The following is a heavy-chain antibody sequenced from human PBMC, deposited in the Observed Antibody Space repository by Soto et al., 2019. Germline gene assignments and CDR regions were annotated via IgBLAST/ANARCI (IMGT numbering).Heavy chain of an antibody. D-gene: IGHD3-16*01. J-gene: IGHJ4*02. Sequence: QVHLVESGGGVVQPGTSLRLSCVGSGFTFRSYVIHWVRQAPGKGLEWVALTSYDGSNTYYGDSVKGRFTISRDNSRNTVDLQMDSLRLEDTALYYCARWGTTGGLDVWGQGTLVSVSS. CDR3: ARWGTTGGLDV. CDR1: GFTFRSYV. V-gene: IGHV3-33*05. CDR2: TSYDGSNT.